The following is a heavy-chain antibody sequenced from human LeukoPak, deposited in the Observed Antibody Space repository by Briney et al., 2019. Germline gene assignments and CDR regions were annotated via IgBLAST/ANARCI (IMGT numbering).Heavy chain of an antibody. CDR2: ISSSSSYI. D-gene: IGHD3-3*01. V-gene: IGHV3-21*01. J-gene: IGHJ4*02. CDR1: GFTFSSYS. Sequence: PGGSLRLSCAASGFTFSSYSMNWVRQAPGKGQEWVSSISSSSSYIYYADSVKGRFTISRDNAKNSLYLQMNSLRAEDTAVYYCASPDPGGDYDFWSGYYTPSYWGQGTLVTVSS. CDR3: ASPDPGGDYDFWSGYYTPSY.